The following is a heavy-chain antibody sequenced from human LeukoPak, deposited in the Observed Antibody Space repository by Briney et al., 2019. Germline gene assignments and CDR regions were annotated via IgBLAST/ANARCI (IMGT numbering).Heavy chain of an antibody. J-gene: IGHJ4*02. Sequence: GESLKISCKGSGYSFTSYWIGWVRQMPGKGLEWTGIIYPGDSDTRYSPSFQGQVTISADKSISIAYLQWSSLKASDTAMYYCARSYYGSGSSVYFDYWGQGTLVTVSS. CDR2: IYPGDSDT. D-gene: IGHD3-10*01. CDR1: GYSFTSYW. CDR3: ARSYYGSGSSVYFDY. V-gene: IGHV5-51*01.